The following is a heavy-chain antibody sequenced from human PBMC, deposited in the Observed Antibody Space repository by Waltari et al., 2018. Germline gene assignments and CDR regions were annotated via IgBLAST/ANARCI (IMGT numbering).Heavy chain of an antibody. V-gene: IGHV3-23*01. CDR1: GFTFSMYS. Sequence: EVQLLESGGGLVQPGGSLRLSGAGPGFTFSMYSMVWGRQAPGKGLEWVAAIGVSVDSTYYADPVKGRFTISRDNSKNTLYLQMNSLRAEDTAVYYCAKGVGSSWNNWFDPWGQGTLVTVSS. J-gene: IGHJ5*02. CDR2: IGVSVDST. D-gene: IGHD6-13*01. CDR3: AKGVGSSWNNWFDP.